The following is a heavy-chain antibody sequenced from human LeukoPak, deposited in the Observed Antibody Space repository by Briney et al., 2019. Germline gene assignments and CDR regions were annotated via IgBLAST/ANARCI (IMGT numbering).Heavy chain of an antibody. CDR3: AREFDTVGNFDY. V-gene: IGHV3-21*01. J-gene: IGHJ4*02. CDR2: IYFTGNYI. CDR1: GFTFSRYS. Sequence: PGGSLRLSCVTSGFTFSRYSMRWVRQAPGKGLEWVSSIYFTGNYISYADSVKGRFTISRDNAKNSRYLQMNSLRAEDTAVYYCAREFDTVGNFDYWGQGTLVTVSS. D-gene: IGHD3-9*01.